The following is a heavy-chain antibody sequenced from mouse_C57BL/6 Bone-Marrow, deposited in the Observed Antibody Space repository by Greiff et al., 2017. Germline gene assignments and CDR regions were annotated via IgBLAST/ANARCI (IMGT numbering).Heavy chain of an antibody. CDR2: INPSSGYT. CDR3: ARGWDGNY. V-gene: IGHV1-4*01. Sequence: QVQLQQSGAELARPGASVKMSCKASGYTFTSYTMHWVQQRPGQGLEWIGYINPSSGYTKYNQKFKDKATLTADKSSSTAYMQLSSLTSEDSAVYYCARGWDGNYWGKGTTLTVSS. D-gene: IGHD4-1*01. CDR1: GYTFTSYT. J-gene: IGHJ2*01.